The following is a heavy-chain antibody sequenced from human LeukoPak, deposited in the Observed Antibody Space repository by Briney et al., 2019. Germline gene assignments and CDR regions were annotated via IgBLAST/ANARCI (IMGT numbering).Heavy chain of an antibody. J-gene: IGHJ4*02. V-gene: IGHV1-69*05. CDR2: IIPIFGTA. CDR3: ARGQYYYDSSGYYYREDY. Sequence: ASVKVSCKASGGTFSSYAISWVRQAPGQGLEWMGGIIPIFGTANYAQKFQGRVTMTRNTSISTAYMELSSLRSEDTAVYYCARGQYYYDSSGYYYREDYWGQGTLVTVSS. D-gene: IGHD3-22*01. CDR1: GGTFSSYA.